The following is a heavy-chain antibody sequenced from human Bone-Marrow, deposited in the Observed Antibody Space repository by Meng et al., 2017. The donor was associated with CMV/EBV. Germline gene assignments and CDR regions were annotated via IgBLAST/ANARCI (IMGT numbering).Heavy chain of an antibody. CDR2: IANGDGRST. D-gene: IGHD2/OR15-2a*01. V-gene: IGHV3-74*01. CDR3: ARGVAEYLGWEMGH. Sequence: VQSGGGVVRPGGSLSLTLDVPGFTVRNHWMPLVRQGPGQGLEWVSRIANGDGRSTSYAESVKGRFTISTDNDKNTLYLEMNSLRVEDTAVYYCARGVAEYLGWEMGHWGQGTLVTVSS. J-gene: IGHJ4*02. CDR1: GFTVRNHW.